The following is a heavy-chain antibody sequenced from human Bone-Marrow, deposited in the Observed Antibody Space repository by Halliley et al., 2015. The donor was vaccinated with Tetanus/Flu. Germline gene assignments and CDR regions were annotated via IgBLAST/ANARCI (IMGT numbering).Heavy chain of an antibody. Sequence: SLRLSCAASGFTFSSYAMSWVRQAPGKGLEWVSAISGSGGSPYYADSVKRRSTISSDNSKNTLYLQMNSLRAEDTAVYYCAKVRSSGWRFGEAFDIWGQGTRVAVSS. CDR1: GFTFSSYA. D-gene: IGHD6-19*01. V-gene: IGHV3-23*01. CDR2: ISGSGGSP. CDR3: AKVRSSGWRFGEAFDI. J-gene: IGHJ3*02.